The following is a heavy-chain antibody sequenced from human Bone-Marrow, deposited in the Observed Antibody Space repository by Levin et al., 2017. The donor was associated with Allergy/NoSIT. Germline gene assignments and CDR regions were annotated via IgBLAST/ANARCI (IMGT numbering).Heavy chain of an antibody. D-gene: IGHD3-22*01. CDR3: AKLPLDGYYDSSGSSR. Sequence: GGSLRLSCAASGFTFSSYAMSWVRQAPGKGLEWVSAISGSGGSTYYADSVKGRFTISRDNSKNTLYLQMNSLRAEDTAVYYCAKLPLDGYYDSSGSSRWGQGTLVTVSS. CDR1: GFTFSSYA. V-gene: IGHV3-23*01. J-gene: IGHJ4*02. CDR2: ISGSGGST.